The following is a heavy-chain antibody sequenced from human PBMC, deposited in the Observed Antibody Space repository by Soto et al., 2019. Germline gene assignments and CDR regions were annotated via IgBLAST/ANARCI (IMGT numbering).Heavy chain of an antibody. CDR3: ARGDRGAFAL. D-gene: IGHD1-26*01. Sequence: EVQLLESGGGLVQPGESLRLSCAASGFTFSYSWMHWVRQAPGMGLVWVSRIHSDGSSTTYADSVKGRFTISRANASNPLYRQMTRLSAEDTAVYYCARGDRGAFALWGPGTVLTVSS. CDR1: GFTFSYSW. CDR2: IHSDGSST. V-gene: IGHV3-74*01. J-gene: IGHJ3*01.